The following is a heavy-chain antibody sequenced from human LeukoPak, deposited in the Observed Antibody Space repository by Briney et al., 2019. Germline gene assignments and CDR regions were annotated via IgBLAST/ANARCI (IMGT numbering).Heavy chain of an antibody. D-gene: IGHD2-8*01. J-gene: IGHJ4*02. CDR2: INHSGGT. V-gene: IGHV4-34*01. Sequence: SETLSLTCAVQGVSVNAYSWSWIRHSPGKGLEWIGEINHSGGTNYNPSLKSRATISADTSENQFSLRVTSVTAADTAVYYCARIRCGHTDDRCYNYWGQGTLVTVSS. CDR3: ARIRCGHTDDRCYNY. CDR1: GVSVNAYS.